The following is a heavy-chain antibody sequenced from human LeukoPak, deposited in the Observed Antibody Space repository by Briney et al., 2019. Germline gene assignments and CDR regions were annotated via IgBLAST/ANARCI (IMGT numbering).Heavy chain of an antibody. D-gene: IGHD2-2*01. CDR3: ARWPRGSTNCYFDY. J-gene: IGHJ4*02. CDR1: GGSISSYY. V-gene: IGHV4-59*01. CDR2: IYYSGST. Sequence: SETLSLTCTVSGGSISSYYWSWIRQPPGKGLEWIGYIYYSGSTNYNPSLKSRVTISVDTSKNQFSLKLSSVTAADTAMYYCARWPRGSTNCYFDYWGQGTLVTVSS.